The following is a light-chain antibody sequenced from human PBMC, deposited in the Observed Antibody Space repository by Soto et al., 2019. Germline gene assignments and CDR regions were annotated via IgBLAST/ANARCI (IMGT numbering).Light chain of an antibody. CDR2: GAS. CDR3: QQYDHWPAFT. CDR1: QSVSGN. Sequence: EIVLTQSPATLSVSPGERATLSCRASQSVSGNLAWYQQKPGQAPRLLIYGASTRVTGVPVRFSGSGSGTEFTLTISSLQSDDFALYHCQQYDHWPAFTFGGGTKVEI. V-gene: IGKV3-15*01. J-gene: IGKJ4*01.